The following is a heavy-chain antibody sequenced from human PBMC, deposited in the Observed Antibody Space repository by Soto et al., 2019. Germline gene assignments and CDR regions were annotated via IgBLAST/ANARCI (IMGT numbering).Heavy chain of an antibody. V-gene: IGHV1-3*01. J-gene: IGHJ6*01. CDR3: ARVFCLEVGSGHSDYYYNGMDV. Sequence: QVQLVQSGAEVKKPGASVKVSCKSSGYTFTSYAVHWVRQAPGQRLEWMAWINAGNGNTKYSQKFQGRVTITRDTSASRANCGLSRLRTEATAVYFCARVFCLEVGSGHSDYYYNGMDVGVQGSTVSVSS. D-gene: IGHD3-9*01. CDR2: INAGNGNT. CDR1: GYTFTSYA.